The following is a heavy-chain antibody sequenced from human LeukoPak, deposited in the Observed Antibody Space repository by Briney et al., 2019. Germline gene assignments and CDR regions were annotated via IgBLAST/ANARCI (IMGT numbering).Heavy chain of an antibody. Sequence: VASVKVSCKASGYIFTGYYLFWVRQAPGQGLEWMRWINPNGGATRYAQKFQGRVTLTCDTSIRTTYMELSSLTSDDTAVYYCARDERYSDADHHYPDLGYWGQGTLVTVSS. CDR3: ARDERYSDADHHYPDLGY. J-gene: IGHJ4*02. CDR2: INPNGGAT. D-gene: IGHD3-16*01. V-gene: IGHV1-2*02. CDR1: GYIFTGYY.